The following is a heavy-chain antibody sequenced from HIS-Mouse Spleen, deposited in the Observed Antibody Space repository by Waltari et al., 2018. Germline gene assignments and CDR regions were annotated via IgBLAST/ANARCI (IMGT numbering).Heavy chain of an antibody. Sequence: QLQLQESGPGLVKPSETLSLTCTVSCGSLSCSSYYLGRIRQPPGEGLEWIGSIYYSGSTYYNPSLKSRVTISVDTSKNQFSLKLSSVTAADTAVYYCAREIPYSSSWYDWYFDLWGRGTLVTVSS. CDR3: AREIPYSSSWYDWYFDL. CDR1: CGSLSCSSYY. CDR2: IYYSGST. V-gene: IGHV4-39*07. D-gene: IGHD6-13*01. J-gene: IGHJ2*01.